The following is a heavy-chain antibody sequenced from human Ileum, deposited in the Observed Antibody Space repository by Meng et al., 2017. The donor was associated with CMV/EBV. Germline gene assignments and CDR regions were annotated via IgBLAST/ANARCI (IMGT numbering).Heavy chain of an antibody. V-gene: IGHV4-39*07. CDR3: GGHLVGFVYGFDH. J-gene: IGHJ5*02. CDR2: FLYSGST. Sequence: WGLIRHEAGQGLEWIGVFLYSGSTYYKPSLKSRVTISRDTSKNQCFLELASRTAADTAVDVCGGHLVGFVYGFDHRGQGTLVTVSS. D-gene: IGHD3-9*01.